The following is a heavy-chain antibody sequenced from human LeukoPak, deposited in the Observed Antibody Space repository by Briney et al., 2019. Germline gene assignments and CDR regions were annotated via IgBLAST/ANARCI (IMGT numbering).Heavy chain of an antibody. Sequence: GKSLRLSCAASGFTFDDYGMHWVRQAPGKGLEWVSGISWNSGSIGYADSVKGRFTISRDNAKNSLYLQMNSLRDEDMALYYCTKVHSCGCFDYWGQGTLVTVSS. J-gene: IGHJ4*02. CDR1: GFTFDDYG. D-gene: IGHD6-19*01. CDR3: TKVHSCGCFDY. V-gene: IGHV3-9*03. CDR2: ISWNSGSI.